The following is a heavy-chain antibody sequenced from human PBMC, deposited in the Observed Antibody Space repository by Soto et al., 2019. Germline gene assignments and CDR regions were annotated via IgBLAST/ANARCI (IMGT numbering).Heavy chain of an antibody. CDR1: GYTFTSYG. V-gene: IGHV1-18*01. CDR3: ARWYYYDSSGYYQTTYAFDI. D-gene: IGHD3-22*01. CDR2: ISAYNGNT. J-gene: IGHJ3*02. Sequence: GASVKVSCKASGYTFTSYGISWVRQAPGQGLEWMGWISAYNGNTNYAQKLQGRVTMTTDTSTSTAYMELRSLRSDDTAVYYCARWYYYDSSGYYQTTYAFDIWGQGTMVTVSS.